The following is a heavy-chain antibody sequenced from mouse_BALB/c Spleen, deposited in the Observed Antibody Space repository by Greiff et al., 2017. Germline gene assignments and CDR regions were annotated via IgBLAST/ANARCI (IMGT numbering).Heavy chain of an antibody. J-gene: IGHJ4*01. CDR1: GFAFSSYD. V-gene: IGHV5-12-1*01. D-gene: IGHD2-3*01. CDR2: ISSGGGST. Sequence: EVKVVESGAGLVKPGGSLKLSCAASGFAFSSYDMSWVRQTPEKRLEWVAYISSGGGSTYYPDTVKGRFTISRDNAKNTLYLQMSSLKSEDTAMYYCARHVYDGCLYYAMDYWGQGTSVTVSS. CDR3: ARHVYDGCLYYAMDY.